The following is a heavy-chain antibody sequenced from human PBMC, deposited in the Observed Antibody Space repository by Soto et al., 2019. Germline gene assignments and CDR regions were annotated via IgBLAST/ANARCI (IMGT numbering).Heavy chain of an antibody. CDR1: GFTVTSYY. CDR3: ARDYYYGSGNYYRADYYHYGMDV. J-gene: IGHJ6*02. CDR2: IYTGGNT. V-gene: IGHV3-53*01. D-gene: IGHD3-10*01. Sequence: GGSLRLSCAASGFTVTSYYMGWVRQAPGKXLEWVSLIYTGGNTNYADSVKGRFTISRDNSKNTLYLQMNSLRAEDTAVYYCARDYYYGSGNYYRADYYHYGMDVWGQGTTVTVSS.